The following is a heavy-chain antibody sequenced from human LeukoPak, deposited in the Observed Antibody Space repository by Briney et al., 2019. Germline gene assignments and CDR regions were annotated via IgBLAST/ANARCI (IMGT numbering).Heavy chain of an antibody. V-gene: IGHV4-59*11. CDR2: FYYSGRS. J-gene: IGHJ3*02. CDR1: GGSISSHY. D-gene: IGHD3-16*02. Sequence: SETLSLTCSVSGGSISSHYWRWIRQPPGKGLEWIGYFYYSGRSNYSPSLKSRVTVSVDTSKNQFSLKLNSVTAADTAVYYCARVGASFWAFDIWGQGTMVTVSS. CDR3: ARVGASFWAFDI.